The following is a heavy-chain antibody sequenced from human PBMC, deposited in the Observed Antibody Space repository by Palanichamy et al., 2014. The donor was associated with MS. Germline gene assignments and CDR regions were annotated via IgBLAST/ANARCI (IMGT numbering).Heavy chain of an antibody. D-gene: IGHD1-26*01. J-gene: IGHJ4*02. V-gene: IGHV3-74*01. CDR1: GFTFSSYW. CDR2: INSDGSNT. Sequence: EVQLVESGGGLVQPGGSLRLSCAASGFTFSSYWMHWVRQAPGKGLAWVSRINSDGSNTGYADSVKGRFTISRDNAKNTLYLEMNSLRAEDTAVYYCASRGSGTYSASWGQGTLVTVSS. CDR3: ASRGSGTYSAS.